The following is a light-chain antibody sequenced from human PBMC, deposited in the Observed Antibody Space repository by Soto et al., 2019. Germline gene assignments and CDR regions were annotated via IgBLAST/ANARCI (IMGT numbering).Light chain of an antibody. CDR1: QTISTF. Sequence: DIQMTQSPSSLSESLGDRVSIACRASQTISTFLAWYQQKPGKAPDILIYSASSLQSGVPSRFSGSGSKTDFTLTISGLQPEDSATYYCQQSHSASLTYGGGTKVEIK. J-gene: IGKJ4*01. V-gene: IGKV1-39*01. CDR2: SAS. CDR3: QQSHSASLT.